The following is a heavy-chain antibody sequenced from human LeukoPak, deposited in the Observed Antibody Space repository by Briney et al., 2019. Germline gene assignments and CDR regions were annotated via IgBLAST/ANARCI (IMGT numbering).Heavy chain of an antibody. CDR2: INAGNGNT. CDR3: ARVGATPDDAFDI. D-gene: IGHD1-26*01. Sequence: ASVKVSCRASGYTFTSYAMHWVRQAPGQRLEWMGWINAGNGNTKYSQKFQGRVTITRDTSASTAYMELSSLRSEDTAVYYCARVGATPDDAFDIWGQGTMVTVSS. CDR1: GYTFTSYA. J-gene: IGHJ3*02. V-gene: IGHV1-3*01.